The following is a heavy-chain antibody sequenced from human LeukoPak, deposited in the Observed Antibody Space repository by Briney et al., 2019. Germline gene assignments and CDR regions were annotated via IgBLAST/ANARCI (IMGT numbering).Heavy chain of an antibody. CDR2: IYYSGST. CDR1: GGSINSADYY. Sequence: PSETLSLTCTVSGGSINSADYYWSWIRQPPGTGLEWIGYIYYSGSTYYNPSLKSRVTISVDTSKNQFSLKLSSVTAADTAVYYCARARRGYSCGDFDYWGQGTLVTVSS. D-gene: IGHD5-18*01. J-gene: IGHJ4*02. V-gene: IGHV4-30-4*01. CDR3: ARARRGYSCGDFDY.